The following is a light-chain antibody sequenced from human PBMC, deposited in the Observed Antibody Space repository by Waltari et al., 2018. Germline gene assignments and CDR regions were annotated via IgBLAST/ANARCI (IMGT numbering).Light chain of an antibody. CDR1: QSLFYSSNNKNY. J-gene: IGKJ5*01. V-gene: IGKV4-1*01. CDR3: QQYYSSIT. Sequence: DIVLTQSPDSLSVSLGARAPNNCKSSQSLFYSSNNKNYLAWFQQKPGHPPKLLLYWASTRASGVPDRFSGSGSGTDFTLTISSLQADDVAVYYCQQYYSSITFGQGTRLEIK. CDR2: WAS.